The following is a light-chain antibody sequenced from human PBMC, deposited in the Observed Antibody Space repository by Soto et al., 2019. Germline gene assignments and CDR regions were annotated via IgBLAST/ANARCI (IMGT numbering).Light chain of an antibody. V-gene: IGLV6-57*04. J-gene: IGLJ2*01. CDR3: QSYDSDFVV. CDR2: ENN. Sequence: NLMLTQPHSVAESPGKTLSISCTRSSGSIANNYVQWYQQRPGSAPTTVIYENNQRLSGVPDRFSGSTDGSSNSASLTISGLQTEDEDDYYCQSYDSDFVVFGGGTKLTVL. CDR1: SGSIANNY.